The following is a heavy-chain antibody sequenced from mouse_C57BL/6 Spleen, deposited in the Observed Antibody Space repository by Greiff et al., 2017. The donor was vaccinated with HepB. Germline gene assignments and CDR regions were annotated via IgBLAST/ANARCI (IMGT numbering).Heavy chain of an antibody. D-gene: IGHD2-2*01. Sequence: VQLQQPGAELVMPGASVKLSCKASGYTFTSYWMHWVKQRPGQGLEWIGEIDPSDSYTNYNQKFKGKSTLTVEKSSSTAYMQLSSLTSEDSAVYYCALGLYAMDYWGQGTSVTVSS. CDR3: ALGLYAMDY. V-gene: IGHV1-69*01. J-gene: IGHJ4*01. CDR2: IDPSDSYT. CDR1: GYTFTSYW.